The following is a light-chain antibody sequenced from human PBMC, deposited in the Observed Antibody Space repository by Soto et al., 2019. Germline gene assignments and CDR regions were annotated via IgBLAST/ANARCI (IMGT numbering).Light chain of an antibody. CDR1: QSISIW. Sequence: DIQMTQSPSTLSASVGDRVTITCRASQSISIWVAWYQQKPGKAPKLLINKASSLESGVPPSFRGTGSGTEFTLSISSLQPDDFATYYCQQYHTYPFTFGAGTKVDMK. CDR3: QQYHTYPFT. V-gene: IGKV1-5*03. J-gene: IGKJ3*01. CDR2: KAS.